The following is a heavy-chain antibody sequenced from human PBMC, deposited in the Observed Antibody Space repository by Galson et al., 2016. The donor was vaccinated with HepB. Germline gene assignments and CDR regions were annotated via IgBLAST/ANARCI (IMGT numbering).Heavy chain of an antibody. CDR3: VTSGDHVSATTVY. CDR2: ITNIGDT. V-gene: IGHV3-23*01. J-gene: IGHJ4*02. CDR1: GFTFSRFA. Sequence: SLRLSCAASGFTFSRFAMSWVRQVPGKGLEWVSLITNIGDTYYADSVRGRFTISRDNSKRMVYLQMSSLRAEDTAIYYCVTSGDHVSATTVYWGQGTLVTVSS. D-gene: IGHD7-27*01.